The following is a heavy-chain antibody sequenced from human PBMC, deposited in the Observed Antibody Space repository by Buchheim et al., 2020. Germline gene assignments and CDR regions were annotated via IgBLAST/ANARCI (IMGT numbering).Heavy chain of an antibody. CDR2: ISSSSNI. V-gene: IGHV3-48*01. D-gene: IGHD5-18*01. J-gene: IGHJ4*02. CDR3: ARLGYSYGYGPTGY. Sequence: EVQLVESGGGLVQPGGSLRLSCAASGFTFSSYSMNWVRQAPGKGLEWVSYISSSSNIYYTDHVMGRFTISRDNAKNSLYLLMNSLRAEDTAVYYCARLGYSYGYGPTGYWGQGTL. CDR1: GFTFSSYS.